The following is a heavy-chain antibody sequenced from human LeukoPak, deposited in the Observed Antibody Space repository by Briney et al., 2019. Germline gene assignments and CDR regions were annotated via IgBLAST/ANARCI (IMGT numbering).Heavy chain of an antibody. V-gene: IGHV4-59*01. CDR2: IYYSGST. D-gene: IGHD1-20*01. CDR3: ARALAITGTTGYWFDP. J-gene: IGHJ5*02. CDR1: GGSISSYY. Sequence: PSETLSLTCTVSGGSISSYYWSWIRQPPGKGLEWIGYIYYSGSTNYNPSLKSRVTISVDTSKNQFSLKLSSVTAADTAVYYCARALAITGTTGYWFDPWGQGTPVTVSS.